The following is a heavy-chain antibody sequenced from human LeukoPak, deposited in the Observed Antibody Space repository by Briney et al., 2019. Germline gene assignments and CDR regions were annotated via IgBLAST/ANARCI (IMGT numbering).Heavy chain of an antibody. D-gene: IGHD6-19*01. J-gene: IGHJ4*02. V-gene: IGHV6-1*01. Sequence: SQTLSLTCVISGDSVSSNSAAWNWIRQSPSRGLEWLGRTYYRSKWSNDYAVSVKSRITISPDTSKNQFSLQLNFVTPEDTAVYYCARDGGTQWRGFDYWGQGALVTVSS. CDR3: ARDGGTQWRGFDY. CDR2: TYYRSKWSN. CDR1: GDSVSSNSAA.